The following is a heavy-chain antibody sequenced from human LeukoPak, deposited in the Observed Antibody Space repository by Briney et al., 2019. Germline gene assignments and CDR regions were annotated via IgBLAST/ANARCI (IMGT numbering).Heavy chain of an antibody. Sequence: GGSLRLSCAGSGFTFSSYSMNWVRHAPGKGLEWVSYISSSGTTISYAQSVKGRFTISRDNAKNSLYLQMNSLRAEDTALYYCAKGRDSVVVISYYFDYWGQGTPVTVSS. V-gene: IGHV3-48*04. D-gene: IGHD3-22*01. CDR2: ISSSGTTI. J-gene: IGHJ4*02. CDR3: AKGRDSVVVISYYFDY. CDR1: GFTFSSYS.